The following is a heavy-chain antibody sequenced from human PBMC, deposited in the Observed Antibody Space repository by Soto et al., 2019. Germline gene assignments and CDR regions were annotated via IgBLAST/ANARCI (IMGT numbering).Heavy chain of an antibody. CDR3: ARLAPPLMTTVTHWFDP. CDR1: GDSISSSSYY. CDR2: IYYSGST. J-gene: IGHJ5*02. Sequence: SETLSLTCTVSGDSISSSSYYWGWIRQPPGKGLEWIGSIYYSGSTYYNPSLKSRVTISVDTSKNQFSLKLSSVTAADTAVYYCARLAPPLMTTVTHWFDPWGQGTLVTVSS. D-gene: IGHD4-17*01. V-gene: IGHV4-39*01.